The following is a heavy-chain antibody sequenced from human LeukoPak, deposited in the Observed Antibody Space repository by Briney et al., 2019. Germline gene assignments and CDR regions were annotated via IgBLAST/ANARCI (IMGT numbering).Heavy chain of an antibody. CDR2: IIPIFGTA. CDR3: ARDPSGLLWFGEFQNWFDP. V-gene: IGHV1-69*05. CDR1: GGTFSRYA. J-gene: IGHJ5*02. Sequence: SVKVSCKASGGTFSRYAISWVRQAPGQGLEWMGRIIPIFGTANYAQKFQGRVTITTDESTSTAYMELSSLRSEDTAVYYCARDPSGLLWFGEFQNWFDPWGQGTLVTVSS. D-gene: IGHD3-10*01.